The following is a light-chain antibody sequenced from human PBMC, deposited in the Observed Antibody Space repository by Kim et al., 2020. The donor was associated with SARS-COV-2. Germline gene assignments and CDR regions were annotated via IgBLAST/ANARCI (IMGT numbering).Light chain of an antibody. Sequence: GKTVTISCTRSSGSIASNSVQWYQQRPGSAPTTVIYEDNPRPSGVPVRFSGSIDSSSISASLTISGLKTEDEADYCCQSYDSSNVVFGGGTQLTVL. CDR3: QSYDSSNVV. V-gene: IGLV6-57*03. J-gene: IGLJ2*01. CDR1: SGSIASNS. CDR2: EDN.